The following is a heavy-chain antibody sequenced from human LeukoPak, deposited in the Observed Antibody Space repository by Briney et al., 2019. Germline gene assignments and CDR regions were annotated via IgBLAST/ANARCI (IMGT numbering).Heavy chain of an antibody. CDR1: GFTFDSHA. CDR2: ISFDGSDK. Sequence: GGSLRLSCATSGFTFDSHAMHWVRQAPGKGLEWVSLISFDGSDKYYADSVKGRFTISRDNAKNSLYLQMNSLRAEDTALYYCAKDKGRYLHYFDYWGQGTLVTVSS. CDR3: AKDKGRYLHYFDY. J-gene: IGHJ4*02. D-gene: IGHD2-2*01. V-gene: IGHV3-30-3*01.